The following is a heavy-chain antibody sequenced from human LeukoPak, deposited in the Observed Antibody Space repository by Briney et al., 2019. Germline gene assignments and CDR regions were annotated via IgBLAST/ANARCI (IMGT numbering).Heavy chain of an antibody. V-gene: IGHV3-23*01. CDR3: ARGGDYDILTGCDY. Sequence: GGSQRLSCAASGFTLNSYAMSWVRQAPGKGLEWVSAISGSGDRTFYADSVKGRLTISRDNSKNTLYLQMNSLRAEDTAVYYCARGGDYDILTGCDYWGQGTLVTVSS. CDR1: GFTLNSYA. CDR2: ISGSGDRT. J-gene: IGHJ4*02. D-gene: IGHD3-9*01.